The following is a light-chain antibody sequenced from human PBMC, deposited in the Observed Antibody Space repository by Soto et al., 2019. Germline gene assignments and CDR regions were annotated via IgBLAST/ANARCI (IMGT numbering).Light chain of an antibody. J-gene: IGLJ3*02. CDR2: GGN. V-gene: IGLV1-44*01. Sequence: QAVLTQPPSASGTPGQRVSISCFGSSSNIGSNTVSWYQQFPGTAPGAAAKLLMYGGNQRPSGVPDRFSASASGTSASLAISGVQSEDEADYYCAVWDDSLNALVFGGGTKLTVL. CDR1: SSNIGSNT. CDR3: AVWDDSLNALV.